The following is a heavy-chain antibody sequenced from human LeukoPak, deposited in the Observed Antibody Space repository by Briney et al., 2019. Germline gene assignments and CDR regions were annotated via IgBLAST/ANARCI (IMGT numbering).Heavy chain of an antibody. V-gene: IGHV4-59*01. J-gene: IGHJ4*02. CDR2: IYYSGST. D-gene: IGHD3-3*01. CDR3: ARAPTHHYDFWSGYPPGEFDY. CDR1: GGSINNNY. Sequence: SETLSLTCTVSGGSINNNYWSWIRQPPGKGLEWIGYIYYSGSTNYNPSLKSRVTISVDTSKNQFSLKLSSVTAADTAVYYCARAPTHHYDFWSGYPPGEFDYWGQGTLVTVSS.